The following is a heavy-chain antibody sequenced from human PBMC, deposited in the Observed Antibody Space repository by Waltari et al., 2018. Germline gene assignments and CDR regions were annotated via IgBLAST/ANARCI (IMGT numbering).Heavy chain of an antibody. Sequence: QVQLLQWGAGLLKPSETLSLPCAVYGGSFSGSSWSWLRQLPGKGLEWLGEINHNASPDYNPSLKSRATISIETSKNQFSLKLDSVTAADTGVYYCARGWLQVAPPYYYYMDVWDRGTAVTVSS. J-gene: IGHJ6*03. CDR2: INHNASP. CDR3: ARGWLQVAPPYYYYMDV. V-gene: IGHV4-34*01. CDR1: GGSFSGSS. D-gene: IGHD6-19*01.